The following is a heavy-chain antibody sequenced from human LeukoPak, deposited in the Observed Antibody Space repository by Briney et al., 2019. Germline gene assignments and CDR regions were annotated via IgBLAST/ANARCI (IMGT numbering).Heavy chain of an antibody. CDR2: ISNSGNTK. V-gene: IGHV3-11*04. CDR1: GFTFSNYY. Sequence: GGSLRLSCAASGFTFSNYYMSWIRQAPGKGLEWVSYISNSGNTKYYADSVKGRFTISRDNAKNSLYLQMNSLRAEDTAVYYCARAPASLKVNYFDYWGQGTLVTVSS. J-gene: IGHJ4*02. CDR3: ARAPASLKVNYFDY. D-gene: IGHD6-6*01.